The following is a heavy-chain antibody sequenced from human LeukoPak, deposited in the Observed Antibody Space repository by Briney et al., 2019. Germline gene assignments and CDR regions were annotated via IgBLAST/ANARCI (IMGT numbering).Heavy chain of an antibody. CDR3: ARVGQWLVENDWFDP. CDR1: EYTFTAYY. D-gene: IGHD6-19*01. CDR2: INPNSGDT. J-gene: IGHJ5*02. Sequence: ASVKVSCKASEYTFTAYYVHWVREAPGQGLEWMGWINPNSGDTNFAQNFQGRVTMTRDTSISTVYMELSRLRSDDTAVYYCARVGQWLVENDWFDPWGQGTLVTVSS. V-gene: IGHV1-2*02.